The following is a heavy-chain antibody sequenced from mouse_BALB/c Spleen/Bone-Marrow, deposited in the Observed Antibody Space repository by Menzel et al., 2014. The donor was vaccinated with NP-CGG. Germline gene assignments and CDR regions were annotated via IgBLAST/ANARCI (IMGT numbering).Heavy chain of an antibody. J-gene: IGHJ3*01. CDR3: ARGLYYVAYGPGFAY. V-gene: IGHV5-6-3*01. Sequence: EVQVVESGGGLVQPGGSLKLSCAASGFTFSNYGMSWVRQTPDKRLDLVATINSNGGTTYYPDSVKGRFTISRDNAKNTLYLQMSSLKSEDAAMYLCARGLYYVAYGPGFAYWGQGTLVTVSA. CDR2: INSNGGTT. CDR1: GFTFSNYG. D-gene: IGHD2-13*01.